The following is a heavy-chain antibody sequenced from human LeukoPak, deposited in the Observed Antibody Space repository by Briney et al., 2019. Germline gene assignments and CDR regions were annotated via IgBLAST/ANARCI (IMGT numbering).Heavy chain of an antibody. V-gene: IGHV4-59*08. J-gene: IGHJ3*02. Sequence: SETLSLTCTVSGGSISSYYWSWVRQPPGKGLEWIGYIYYSGSTNYNPSLKSQVTISVDTSKNQFSLKLSSVTAADTAVYYCARRAHSDAFDIWGQGTMVTVSS. CDR2: IYYSGST. CDR1: GGSISSYY. CDR3: ARRAHSDAFDI.